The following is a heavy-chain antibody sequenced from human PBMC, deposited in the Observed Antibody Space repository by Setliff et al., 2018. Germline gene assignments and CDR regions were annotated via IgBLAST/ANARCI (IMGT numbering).Heavy chain of an antibody. CDR1: GGSFSGYY. CDR3: AREPWYYNFWSGYTRDYFDY. D-gene: IGHD3-3*01. J-gene: IGHJ4*02. Sequence: TLSLTCAVYGGSFSGYYWSWIRQPPGKGLEWIGEINHSGSTNYNPSLKSRVTISVDTSKNQFSLKLSSVTAAVTAVYYCAREPWYYNFWSGYTRDYFDYWGQGTLVTVSS. V-gene: IGHV4-34*01. CDR2: INHSGST.